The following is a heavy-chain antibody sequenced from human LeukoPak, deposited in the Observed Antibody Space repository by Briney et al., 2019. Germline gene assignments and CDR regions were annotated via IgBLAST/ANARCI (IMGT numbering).Heavy chain of an antibody. D-gene: IGHD7-27*01. CDR1: GFAFSAYW. CDR3: AAWGLHDY. J-gene: IGHJ4*02. Sequence: GGSLRLSCSASGFAFSAYWMNWVRQAPGKGPEWVANINLGGSAKSYVDSVKGRCTISRDNAKNSLYPQMNSLRVEDTAVYYCAAWGLHDYWGQGTLVTVSS. V-gene: IGHV3-7*01. CDR2: INLGGSAK.